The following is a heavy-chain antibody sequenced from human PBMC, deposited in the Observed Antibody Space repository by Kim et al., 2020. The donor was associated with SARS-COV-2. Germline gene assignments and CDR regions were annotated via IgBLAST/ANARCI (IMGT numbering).Heavy chain of an antibody. CDR2: FDPEDGET. CDR1: GYTLTELS. J-gene: IGHJ5*02. Sequence: ASVKVSCKVSGYTLTELSMHWVRQAPGKGLEWMGGFDPEDGETIYAQKFQGRVTMTEDTSTDTAYMELSSLRSEDTAVYYCATASPGAYYYDSSDPNPNWFDPWGQGTLVTVSS. V-gene: IGHV1-24*01. CDR3: ATASPGAYYYDSSDPNPNWFDP. D-gene: IGHD3-22*01.